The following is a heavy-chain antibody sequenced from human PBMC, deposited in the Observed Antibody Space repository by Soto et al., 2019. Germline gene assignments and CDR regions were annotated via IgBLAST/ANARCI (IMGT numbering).Heavy chain of an antibody. J-gene: IGHJ4*02. V-gene: IGHV3-7*01. D-gene: IGHD3-16*01. Sequence: GESLNISCAVSGFNVRSYWMSWVRQAPGKGLEWVASIKEDGSEIYYLQSVRGRFAISRDSAGNALQLAMNYLSAEDTATYFCARDIGFDYVNWGQGALVTVSS. CDR2: IKEDGSEI. CDR1: GFNVRSYW. CDR3: ARDIGFDYVN.